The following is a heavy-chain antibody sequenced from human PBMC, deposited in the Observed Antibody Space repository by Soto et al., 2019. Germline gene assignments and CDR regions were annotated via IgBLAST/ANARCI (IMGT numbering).Heavy chain of an antibody. CDR3: ARSVHILLWFGESSPSFDY. J-gene: IGHJ4*02. V-gene: IGHV3-21*01. CDR2: ISSSSSYI. D-gene: IGHD3-10*01. Sequence: PGGSLRLSCAASGFTFSSYAMSWVRQAPGKGLEWVSSISSSSSYIYYADSVKGRFTISRDNAKNSLYLQMNSLRAEDTAVYYCARSVHILLWFGESSPSFDYWGQGTLVTVSS. CDR1: GFTFSSYA.